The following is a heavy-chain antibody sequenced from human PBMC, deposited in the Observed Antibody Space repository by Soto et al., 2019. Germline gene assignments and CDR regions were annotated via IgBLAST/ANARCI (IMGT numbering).Heavy chain of an antibody. V-gene: IGHV1-2*02. Sequence: QVQLVQSGAEVKKPGASVKVSCEASGYTFIGYYMNWVRQVPGQGLEWMGWINPDTGGTNYAPKFQGRVSLTRDPSIITAYMELSRLRSDDPAVYYFARDLYVTSGISIWCQGTVVTVSS. CDR2: INPDTGGT. D-gene: IGHD3-10*01. J-gene: IGHJ3*02. CDR3: ARDLYVTSGISI. CDR1: GYTFIGYY.